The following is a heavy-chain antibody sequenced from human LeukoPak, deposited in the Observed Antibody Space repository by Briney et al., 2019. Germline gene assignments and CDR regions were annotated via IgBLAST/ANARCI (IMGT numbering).Heavy chain of an antibody. Sequence: ASVKVSYKASGYAFTSYGITWVRLAPGQGLEWMGWISAYNGNTNYAQMFQGRVIMTTDTSTNTACMELRSLRADDTAMYYCARDPSYDSSGYPNWFDPWGQGTLVTVSS. D-gene: IGHD3-22*01. CDR1: GYAFTSYG. CDR2: ISAYNGNT. V-gene: IGHV1-18*01. CDR3: ARDPSYDSSGYPNWFDP. J-gene: IGHJ5*02.